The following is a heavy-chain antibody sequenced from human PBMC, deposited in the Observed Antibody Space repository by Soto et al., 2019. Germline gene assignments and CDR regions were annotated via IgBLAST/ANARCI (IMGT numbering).Heavy chain of an antibody. CDR2: IYYSGST. J-gene: IGHJ6*03. V-gene: IGHV4-59*12. Sequence: SETLSLTRTVSGGATSSYYWRWIRAPPRKGLEWIGYIYYSGSTNYNPSLKSRVTISVDTSKNQFSLKLSSVTAADTAVYYCARETHDYIWGSYRRTTTYYHMDVWGKGTTVTVSS. CDR3: ARETHDYIWGSYRRTTTYYHMDV. D-gene: IGHD3-16*02. CDR1: GGATSSYY.